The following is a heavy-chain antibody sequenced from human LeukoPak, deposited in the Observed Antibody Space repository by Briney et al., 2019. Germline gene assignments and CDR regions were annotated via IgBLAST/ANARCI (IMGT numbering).Heavy chain of an antibody. V-gene: IGHV3-48*02. CDR2: ISSSSSTI. J-gene: IGHJ4*02. D-gene: IGHD2-21*02. CDR3: ARDLVICGGDCSTYYFDY. Sequence: PGGSLRLSCAASGFTFSSYSMNWVRQAPGKGLEWVSYISSSSSTIYYADSVKGRFTISRDNAKNSLYLQMNSLRDEDTAVYYCARDLVICGGDCSTYYFDYWGQGTLVTVSS. CDR1: GFTFSSYS.